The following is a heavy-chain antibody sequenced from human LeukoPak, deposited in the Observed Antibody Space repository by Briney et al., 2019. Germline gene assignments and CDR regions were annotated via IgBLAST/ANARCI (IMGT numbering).Heavy chain of an antibody. Sequence: PGGSLRLSCAASGFTFSSYSMNWVRQAPGKGLEWVSSISSSSSYIYYADSVKGRFTISRDNAKNSLYLQMNSLRAEDTAVYYCASDYRSSSFLDAFDIWGQGTMVTVSS. CDR3: ASDYRSSSFLDAFDI. D-gene: IGHD6-13*01. V-gene: IGHV3-21*01. J-gene: IGHJ3*02. CDR2: ISSSSSYI. CDR1: GFTFSSYS.